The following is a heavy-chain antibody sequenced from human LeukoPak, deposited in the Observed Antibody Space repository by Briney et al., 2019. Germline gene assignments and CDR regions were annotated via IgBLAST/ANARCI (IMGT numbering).Heavy chain of an antibody. CDR1: GFTFSSYE. CDR3: ARVGGTWNWFDP. D-gene: IGHD1-1*01. Sequence: GGSLRLSCAASGFTFSSYEMKWVRQAPGRGLEWVSVIYSGGRTYYADSGKGRFTISRDNSKNTLYLQMNSLRAEDTAVYYCARVGGTWNWFDPWGQGTLVTVSS. V-gene: IGHV3-53*01. J-gene: IGHJ5*02. CDR2: IYSGGRT.